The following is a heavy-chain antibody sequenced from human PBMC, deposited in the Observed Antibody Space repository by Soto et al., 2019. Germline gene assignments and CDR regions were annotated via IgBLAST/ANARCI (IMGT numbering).Heavy chain of an antibody. D-gene: IGHD3-3*01. Sequence: GASVKVSCKVSGYTLTELSMHWVRQAPGKGLEWMGGFDPEDGGTIYAQKFQGRVTMTEDTSTDTAYMELSSLRSEDTAVYYCATASITTHPPYYYYYYMDVWGKGTTVTVSS. CDR3: ATASITTHPPYYYYYYMDV. J-gene: IGHJ6*03. CDR2: FDPEDGGT. CDR1: GYTLTELS. V-gene: IGHV1-24*01.